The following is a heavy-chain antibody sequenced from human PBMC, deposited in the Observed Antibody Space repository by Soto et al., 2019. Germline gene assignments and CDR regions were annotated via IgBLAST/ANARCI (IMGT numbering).Heavy chain of an antibody. V-gene: IGHV3-15*01. CDR3: TTDRFYLVGAAAPRRLGMDV. J-gene: IGHJ6*02. CDR1: GFTFSSYA. CDR2: IKSKTDGGTT. Sequence: PGGSLRLSCAASGFTFSSYAMSWVRQAPGKGLEWVGRIKSKTDGGTTDYAAPVKGRFTISRDDSKNTLYLQMNSLKTEDTAVYYCTTDRFYLVGAAAPRRLGMDVWGQGTTVTVSS. D-gene: IGHD6-13*01.